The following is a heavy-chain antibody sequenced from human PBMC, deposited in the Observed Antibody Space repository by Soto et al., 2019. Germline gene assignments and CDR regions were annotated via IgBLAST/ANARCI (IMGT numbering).Heavy chain of an antibody. J-gene: IGHJ4*01. Sequence: SVKVSCKASGGTFSSYAISWVRQAPGQGLEWMGIINPLYGTTNYAQKFQGRVTITRDTSTSTVYMELSSLRSGDTAVYFCSISTADFDYWGRGSLVTVSS. D-gene: IGHD3-9*01. CDR2: INPLYGTT. V-gene: IGHV1-69*05. CDR3: SISTADFDY. CDR1: GGTFSSYA.